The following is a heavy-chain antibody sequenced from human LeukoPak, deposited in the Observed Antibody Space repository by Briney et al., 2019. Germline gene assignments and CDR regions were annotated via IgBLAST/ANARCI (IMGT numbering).Heavy chain of an antibody. Sequence: ASVKVSRKASGYTFTGYYMHWVRQAPGQGLEWMGWINPNSGGTNYAQKFQGWVTMTRDTSISTAYMELSRLRSDDTAVYYCARGPSRGYSSSWYWNYWGQGTLVTVSS. CDR1: GYTFTGYY. V-gene: IGHV1-2*04. CDR2: INPNSGGT. CDR3: ARGPSRGYSSSWYWNY. D-gene: IGHD6-13*01. J-gene: IGHJ4*02.